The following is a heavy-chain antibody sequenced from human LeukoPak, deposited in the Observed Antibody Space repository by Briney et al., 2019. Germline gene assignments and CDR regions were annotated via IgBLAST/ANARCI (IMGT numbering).Heavy chain of an antibody. J-gene: IGHJ4*02. D-gene: IGHD4-11*01. CDR1: GGSISSYY. CDR2: IYTSGST. CDR3: ARAGRVHDYSLFDY. Sequence: PSETLSLTCTVSGGSISSYYWSWIRQPAGKGLEWIGRIYTSGSTNYNPSLKSRVTMSVDTSKNQFSLKLSSVTAADTDVYYCARAGRVHDYSLFDYWGQGTLVTVCS. V-gene: IGHV4-4*07.